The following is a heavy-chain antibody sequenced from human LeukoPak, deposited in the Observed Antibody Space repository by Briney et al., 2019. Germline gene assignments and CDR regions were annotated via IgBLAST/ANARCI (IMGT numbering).Heavy chain of an antibody. CDR2: ISSSSSTI. CDR1: GFTFSSYS. J-gene: IGHJ6*03. D-gene: IGHD4-23*01. Sequence: PGGSLRLSCAASGFTFSSYSMNWVRQAPGKGLEWVSYISSSSSTIYYADSVKGRFTISRDNAKNSLYLQMNSLRAEDTAVYYCARDSGGNPDYYYYYYMDVWGKGTTVTVSS. V-gene: IGHV3-48*04. CDR3: ARDSGGNPDYYYYYYMDV.